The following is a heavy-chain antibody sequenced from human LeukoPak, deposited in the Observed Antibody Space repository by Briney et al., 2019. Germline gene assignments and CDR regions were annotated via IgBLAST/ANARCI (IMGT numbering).Heavy chain of an antibody. Sequence: SQTLSLTCTVSGGSISSGGYYWSWIRQHPGKGLEWIGYIYYSGGTYYNPSLKSRVTISVDTSKNQFSLKLSSVTAADTAVYYCARGSFTVTNDAFDIWGQGTMVTVSS. D-gene: IGHD4-17*01. J-gene: IGHJ3*02. CDR1: GGSISSGGYY. CDR2: IYYSGGT. CDR3: ARGSFTVTNDAFDI. V-gene: IGHV4-31*03.